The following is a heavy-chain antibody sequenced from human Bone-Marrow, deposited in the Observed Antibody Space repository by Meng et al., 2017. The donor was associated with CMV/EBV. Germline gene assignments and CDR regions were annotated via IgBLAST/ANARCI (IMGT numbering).Heavy chain of an antibody. J-gene: IGHJ5*02. Sequence: ASVKVSCKASGYTFTSYYMHWVRHAPGQGLEWMGIINPSGGSTSYAQKFQGRVTMTRDTSTSTVYMELSSLRSEDTAVYYCARALGATEGWFDPWGQGTLVTFSS. V-gene: IGHV1-46*01. CDR1: GYTFTSYY. CDR2: INPSGGST. D-gene: IGHD1-26*01. CDR3: ARALGATEGWFDP.